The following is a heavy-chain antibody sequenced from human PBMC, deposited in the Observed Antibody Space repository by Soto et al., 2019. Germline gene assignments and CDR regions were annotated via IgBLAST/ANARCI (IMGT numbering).Heavy chain of an antibody. CDR2: MNPNSGNT. V-gene: IGHV1-8*01. Sequence: ASVKVSCKTSGYPFTCYDINWVRQATGQGLEWIGWMNPNSGNTGSAQKFQGRVTMTRDTSTSTVYMELSSLRSEDTAVYYCGRLYSSSWSLDYWGQGTLVTVSS. CDR1: GYPFTCYD. CDR3: GRLYSSSWSLDY. J-gene: IGHJ4*02. D-gene: IGHD6-13*01.